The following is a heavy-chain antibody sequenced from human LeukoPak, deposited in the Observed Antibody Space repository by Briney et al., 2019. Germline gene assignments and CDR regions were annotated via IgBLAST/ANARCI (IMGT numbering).Heavy chain of an antibody. V-gene: IGHV3-7*01. CDR1: GFTFSSYA. CDR3: ARETPRRGETRDGYR. D-gene: IGHD5-24*01. J-gene: IGHJ4*02. Sequence: GGSLRLPCAASGFTFSSYAMNWVRQVPGKGLECLANIKEDGSETYYADSVKGRFTISRDNPKNLLFLQINSLRVEDTAVYYCARETPRRGETRDGYRWGQGTLVIVSS. CDR2: IKEDGSET.